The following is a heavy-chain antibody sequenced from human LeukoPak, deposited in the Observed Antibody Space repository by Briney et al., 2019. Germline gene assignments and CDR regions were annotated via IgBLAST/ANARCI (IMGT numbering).Heavy chain of an antibody. CDR2: ISAYNGNT. V-gene: IGHV1-18*01. J-gene: IGHJ4*02. CDR3: ARDGPGAFAVLMVYANTEGKFDY. Sequence: ASVKVSCKASGYTFTSYGTSWVRQAPGQGLELMGWISAYNGNTNYAQKLQGRVTMTTDTSTSTAYMELRSLRSDDTAVYYCARDGPGAFAVLMVYANTEGKFDYWGQGTLVTVSS. D-gene: IGHD2-8*01. CDR1: GYTFTSYG.